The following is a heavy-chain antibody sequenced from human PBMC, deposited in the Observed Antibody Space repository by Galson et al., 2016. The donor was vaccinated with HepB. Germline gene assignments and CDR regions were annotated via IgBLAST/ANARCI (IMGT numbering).Heavy chain of an antibody. CDR3: ARGFSSSHFPHFDL. D-gene: IGHD6-6*01. Sequence: SLRLSCAASGFPFGSYAMSWVRQTPGKGLEWVSAIGNNAKTYYADSVLGRFSISRDNFKNTLYLQMNRLRVEDTAVYRCARGFSSSHFPHFDLWGQGSLVTVSS. CDR1: GFPFGSYA. J-gene: IGHJ4*02. CDR2: IGNNAKT. V-gene: IGHV3-23*01.